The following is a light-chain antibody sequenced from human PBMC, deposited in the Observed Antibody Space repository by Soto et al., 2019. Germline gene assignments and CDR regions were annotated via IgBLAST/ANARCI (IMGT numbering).Light chain of an antibody. J-gene: IGLJ2*01. CDR1: SSDVGSYNL. CDR2: EDS. V-gene: IGLV2-23*01. CDR3: CSHAGSRV. Sequence: QSALTQPASVSGSPGQSITISCTGTSSDVGSYNLVSWYQQHPGKAPKLMIYEDSKRHSGVSNRFSGSKSGNTASLTISGLQAEDEADYYCCSHAGSRVFGGGTKLTVL.